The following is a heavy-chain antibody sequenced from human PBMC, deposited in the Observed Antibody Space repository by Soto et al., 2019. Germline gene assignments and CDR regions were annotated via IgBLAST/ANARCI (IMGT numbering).Heavy chain of an antibody. CDR2: IWYDGSNK. V-gene: IGHV3-33*01. D-gene: IGHD6-13*01. CDR1: GFTFSSYG. CDR3: ARDSPQQLALDY. J-gene: IGHJ4*02. Sequence: PGGSLRLSCAASGFTFSSYGMHWVRQAPGKGLEWVAVIWYDGSNKYYADSVKGRFTISRDNSKNTLYLQMNSLRAEDTAVYYCARDSPQQLALDYWGQGTLVTVSS.